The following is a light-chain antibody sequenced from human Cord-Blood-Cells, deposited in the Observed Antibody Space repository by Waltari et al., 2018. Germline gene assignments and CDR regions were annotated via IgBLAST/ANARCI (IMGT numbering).Light chain of an antibody. CDR2: EVS. V-gene: IGLV2-14*01. Sequence: QSALTQPASVSGSPGQSITISCTGTSSDVCGYNYFSSYQQHPGKAPKLMIYEVSNRPSGVSNRFSGSKSGNTASLTISGLQAEDEADYYCSSYTSSSTYVFGTGTKVTVL. CDR3: SSYTSSSTYV. CDR1: SSDVCGYNY. J-gene: IGLJ1*01.